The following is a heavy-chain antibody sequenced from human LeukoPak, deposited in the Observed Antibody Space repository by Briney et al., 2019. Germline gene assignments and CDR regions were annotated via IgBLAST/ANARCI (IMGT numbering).Heavy chain of an antibody. CDR2: INYSGST. V-gene: IGHV4-59*01. J-gene: IGHJ4*02. CDR3: ARGFDSKSTYFDY. CDR1: GGSISSYY. Sequence: SETLSLTCTVSGGSISSYYWSWIRQPPGKGLEWPGYINYSGSTKHNPSLKSRVTMSLDTSKNQFSLRLTSVTAADTAVYYCARGFDSKSTYFDYWGQGTLVTVSS. D-gene: IGHD5-12*01.